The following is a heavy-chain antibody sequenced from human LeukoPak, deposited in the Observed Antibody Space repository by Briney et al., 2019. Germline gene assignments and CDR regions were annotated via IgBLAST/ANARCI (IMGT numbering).Heavy chain of an antibody. V-gene: IGHV3-23*01. Sequence: GGSLRLSCAASGFTFSSYAMSWVRQAPGKGLEWASAISGSGGNTYYADSVKGRFSISRDNSKNTLYLQMNSLRAEDTAVYYCAKALGSGYSYGYSPYYGMDVWGQGTTVTVSS. CDR3: AKALGSGYSYGYSPYYGMDV. J-gene: IGHJ6*02. CDR1: GFTFSSYA. CDR2: ISGSGGNT. D-gene: IGHD5-18*01.